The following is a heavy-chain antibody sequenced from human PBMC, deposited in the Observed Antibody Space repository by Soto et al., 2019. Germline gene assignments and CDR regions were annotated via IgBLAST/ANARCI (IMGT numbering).Heavy chain of an antibody. CDR2: INHRGSL. Sequence: PSETLSLTCTVTGGSMTSGDQCWTWIRRRPGEGLEWFGYINHRGSLYYNPSLKSRVSMSVDTSKNQFSLNLSSVTAADTAVYYCARELPQRQGRNMDVWGQGTTVTVSS. J-gene: IGHJ6*02. D-gene: IGHD1-1*01. CDR3: ARELPQRQGRNMDV. V-gene: IGHV4-31*03. CDR1: GGSMTSGDQC.